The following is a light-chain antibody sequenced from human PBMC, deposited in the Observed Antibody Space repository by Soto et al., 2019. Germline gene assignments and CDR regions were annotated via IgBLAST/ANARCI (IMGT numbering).Light chain of an antibody. CDR1: QSVSSY. J-gene: IGKJ1*01. CDR3: QQRSNWPT. Sequence: EIVLTKSPATLSLSPGERATLSCRASQSVSSYLAWYQQKSGHAPRLLIYDASNRTTGIPARFSGSGSGTDFTLTISSLEPEDFAVYFCQQRSNWPTFGQGTKVEIK. V-gene: IGKV3-11*01. CDR2: DAS.